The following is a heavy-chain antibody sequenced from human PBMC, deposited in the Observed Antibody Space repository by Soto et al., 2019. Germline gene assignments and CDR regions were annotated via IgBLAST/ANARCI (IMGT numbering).Heavy chain of an antibody. J-gene: IGHJ4*02. D-gene: IGHD6-6*01. V-gene: IGHV1-3*01. Sequence: GPSVKVSCKASGYTLTRYAIHWVRQAPGQRLEWMGWINAGNGNTKYSQKFQGRVTITRDTSASTAYMELSSLRSEDTAVYYCARGMAARLPYWGQGTLVTVSS. CDR3: ARGMAARLPY. CDR1: GYTLTRYA. CDR2: INAGNGNT.